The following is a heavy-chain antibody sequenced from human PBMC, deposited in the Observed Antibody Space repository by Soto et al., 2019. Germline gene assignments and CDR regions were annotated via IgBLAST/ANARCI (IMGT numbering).Heavy chain of an antibody. V-gene: IGHV3-30*03. CDR3: VRDGQVWLWLGYFDL. J-gene: IGHJ2*01. Sequence: QVQLVESGGGVVQPGRSLRLSCAASGFTFSTYDMHWVRQAPGKGREWVAVISFDGGNEDYADSVKGRFTISRDNTKNTLYLQMNSLRPEDTAVYYCVRDGQVWLWLGYFDLWGRGTLVTVSS. D-gene: IGHD5-18*01. CDR2: ISFDGGNE. CDR1: GFTFSTYD.